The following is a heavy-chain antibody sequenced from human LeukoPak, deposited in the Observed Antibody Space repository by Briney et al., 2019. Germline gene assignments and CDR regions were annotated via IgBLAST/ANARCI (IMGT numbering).Heavy chain of an antibody. D-gene: IGHD3-10*01. J-gene: IGHJ5*02. Sequence: PSETLSLTCAVYGGSFSGYYWSWIRQPPGKGLEWIGEINHSGSTNYNPSLKSRVTISVDTSKNQFSLKLSSVTAADTAVYYCARGLYYGSNWFDPWGQGTLVTVSS. CDR2: INHSGST. CDR1: GGSFSGYY. V-gene: IGHV4-34*01. CDR3: ARGLYYGSNWFDP.